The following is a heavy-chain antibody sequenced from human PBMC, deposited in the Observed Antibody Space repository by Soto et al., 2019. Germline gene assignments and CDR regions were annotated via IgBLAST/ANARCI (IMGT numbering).Heavy chain of an antibody. J-gene: IGHJ4*02. CDR1: GFTFSSYG. V-gene: IGHV3-23*01. Sequence: EVQLLESGGTLVQPGGSLRLSCAASGFTFSSYGMSWVRQAPGKGLEWVSAISGSGGSTYYADSVKGRFTFSRDNAKNSLNLQMNSLRAEDTAVYYCAKGSGSSWYSTWGQGTLVTVSS. CDR2: ISGSGGST. D-gene: IGHD6-13*01. CDR3: AKGSGSSWYST.